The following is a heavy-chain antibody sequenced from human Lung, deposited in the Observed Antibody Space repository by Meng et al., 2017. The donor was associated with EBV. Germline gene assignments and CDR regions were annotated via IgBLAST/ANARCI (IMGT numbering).Heavy chain of an antibody. CDR3: ARAVDTGYFDY. CDR2: IYYSGST. D-gene: IGHD5-18*01. V-gene: IGHV4-31*01. CDR1: GGSISRGGHY. J-gene: IGHJ4*02. Sequence: QGQLQECGPGLVKPSQTRSLTCTVSGGSISRGGHYWSWIRQHPGKSLEWIGYIYYSGSTYYNPSLKSLVSISVDTSNNQFSLKLSSVTAADTAVYYCARAVDTGYFDYWGQGTLVTVSS.